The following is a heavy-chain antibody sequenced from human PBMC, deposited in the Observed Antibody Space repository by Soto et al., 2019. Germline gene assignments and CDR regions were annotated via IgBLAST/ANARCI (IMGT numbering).Heavy chain of an antibody. J-gene: IGHJ4*02. D-gene: IGHD3-22*01. Sequence: EVQLLESGGGLVQPGGSLRLSCAASGFTFSSYAMSWVRQAPGKGLEWVSAISGSGGSTYYADSVKGRFTISRDNSNNTLYLQMHSLGAEDTAVYYCAKGAQYYDSSGYYYGLNYFDYLGQGTLVTVSS. CDR2: ISGSGGST. CDR1: GFTFSSYA. V-gene: IGHV3-23*01. CDR3: AKGAQYYDSSGYYYGLNYFDY.